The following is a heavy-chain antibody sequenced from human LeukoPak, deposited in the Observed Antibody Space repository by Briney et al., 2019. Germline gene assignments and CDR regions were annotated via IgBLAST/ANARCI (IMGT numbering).Heavy chain of an antibody. CDR3: ARTTEGGYTYDYFYYYYMDV. D-gene: IGHD5-18*01. CDR2: IYYSGST. V-gene: IGHV4-59*01. CDR1: GGSISSYY. Sequence: PSETLSLTCTVSGGSISSYYWSWIRQPPGQGLEWIGYIYYSGSTNYNPSLKSRVTISVDPSKNQFSLKLSSVTAADTAVYYCARTTEGGYTYDYFYYYYMDVWGKGTTVTISS. J-gene: IGHJ6*03.